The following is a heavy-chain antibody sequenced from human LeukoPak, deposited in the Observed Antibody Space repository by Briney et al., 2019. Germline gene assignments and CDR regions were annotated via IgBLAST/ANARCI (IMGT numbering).Heavy chain of an antibody. CDR1: GYTFTSYG. J-gene: IGHJ4*02. Sequence: ASVKVSCKASGYTFTSYGISWVRQAPGQGLEWMGWISAYNGNTNYAQKLQGRVTMTTDTSTSTAYMELRSLRSDDTAVYYCARDIMAYYYDSSDTTWDYWGQGTRVTVSS. CDR3: ARDIMAYYYDSSDTTWDY. CDR2: ISAYNGNT. D-gene: IGHD3-22*01. V-gene: IGHV1-18*01.